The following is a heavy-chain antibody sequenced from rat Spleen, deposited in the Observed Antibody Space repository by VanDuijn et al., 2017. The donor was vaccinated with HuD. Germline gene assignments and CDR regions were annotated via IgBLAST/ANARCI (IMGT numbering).Heavy chain of an antibody. CDR2: ISTSGGSI. CDR3: TTVLQGHGFAY. CDR1: GFTFSNYW. V-gene: IGHV5-31*01. J-gene: IGHJ3*01. D-gene: IGHD1-1*01. Sequence: EVRLVESGGGLVQPGGSLKLSCVASGFTFSNYWMTWIRQAPTKGLEWVASISTSGGSIYYPDSVKGRFTISRHNTQNTLYLQMNSLRSEDTATYYCTTVLQGHGFAYWGQGTLVTVSS.